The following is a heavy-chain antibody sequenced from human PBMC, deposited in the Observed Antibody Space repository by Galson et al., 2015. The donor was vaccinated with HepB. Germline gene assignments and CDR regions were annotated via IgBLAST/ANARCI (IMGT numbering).Heavy chain of an antibody. Sequence: SLRLSCAASGFTFSSYALHWVRQAPGKGLEWVAVISYDGINKYYADSVKGRFTISRDNSKNTLYLQMNSLRAEDTAVYYCARDVQSSGWYGRLLNYWGQGTLVTGSS. CDR2: ISYDGINK. CDR1: GFTFSSYA. CDR3: ARDVQSSGWYGRLLNY. V-gene: IGHV3-30*04. J-gene: IGHJ4*02. D-gene: IGHD6-19*01.